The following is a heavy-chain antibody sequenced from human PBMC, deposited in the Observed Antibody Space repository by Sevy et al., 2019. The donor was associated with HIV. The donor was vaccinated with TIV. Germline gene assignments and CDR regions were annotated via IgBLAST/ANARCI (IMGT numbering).Heavy chain of an antibody. CDR1: GFTFSSYA. CDR3: AKGISIAVAGMSGYYYYGMDV. CDR2: ISGSGGST. D-gene: IGHD6-19*01. J-gene: IGHJ6*02. Sequence: GGSLRLSCAASGFTFSSYAMSWVRQAPGKGLEWVSAISGSGGSTYYADSVKGRFTIYRDNSKNTLYLQMNSLRAEDTAVYYCAKGISIAVAGMSGYYYYGMDVWGQGTTVTVSS. V-gene: IGHV3-23*01.